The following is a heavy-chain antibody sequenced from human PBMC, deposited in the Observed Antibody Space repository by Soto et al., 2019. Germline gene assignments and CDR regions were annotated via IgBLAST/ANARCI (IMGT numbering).Heavy chain of an antibody. Sequence: LSLTCTVSGGSISSYYWSWIRQPPGKGLEWIGYIYYSGSTNYNPSLKSRVTISVDTSKNQFSLKLSSVTAADTAVYYCARVTIFGVVPYYFDYWGQGTLVTVSS. CDR2: IYYSGST. D-gene: IGHD3-3*01. J-gene: IGHJ4*02. CDR3: ARVTIFGVVPYYFDY. V-gene: IGHV4-59*01. CDR1: GGSISSYY.